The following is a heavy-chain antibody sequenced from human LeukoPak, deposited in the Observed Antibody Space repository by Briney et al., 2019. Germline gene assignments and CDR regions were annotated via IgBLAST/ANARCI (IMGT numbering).Heavy chain of an antibody. J-gene: IGHJ4*02. CDR1: GFTFSSYA. V-gene: IGHV3-23*01. CDR3: TRDRGYCSGGSCYSGSWYFDY. Sequence: GGSLRLSCAASGFTFSSYAMSWVRQAPGKGLEWVSAISGSGGSTYYADSVKGRFTISRDNSKNTLYLQMNSLRAEDTAVYYCTRDRGYCSGGSCYSGSWYFDYWGQGTLVTVSS. D-gene: IGHD2-15*01. CDR2: ISGSGGST.